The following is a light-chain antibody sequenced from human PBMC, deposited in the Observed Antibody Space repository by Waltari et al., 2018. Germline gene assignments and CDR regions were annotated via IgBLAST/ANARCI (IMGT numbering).Light chain of an antibody. CDR1: ALPTQY. Sequence: SYDLTHPPSVSVSPGQTATITCSGDALPTQYTYWYQQKPGQAPMLVMFKDSERPSEIHERFSGSSSGTTVTLTISGVQAEDEADYYCQSADSSGDYVVFGGGTKLTVL. CDR2: KDS. V-gene: IGLV3-25*03. J-gene: IGLJ2*01. CDR3: QSADSSGDYVV.